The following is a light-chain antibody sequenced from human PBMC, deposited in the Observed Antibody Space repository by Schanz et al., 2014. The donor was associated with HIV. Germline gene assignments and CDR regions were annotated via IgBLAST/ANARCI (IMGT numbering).Light chain of an antibody. V-gene: IGKV1-6*01. CDR1: QAIRND. Sequence: AIQMAQSPSSLSASVGDKVTITCRASQAIRNDLGWYQQKPGKAPKLLIYGASNLQPGVPSRFSGSRSGTEFTLTISSLQPDDFATYYCQQYDISSWTFGLGTKVETK. J-gene: IGKJ1*01. CDR2: GAS. CDR3: QQYDISSWT.